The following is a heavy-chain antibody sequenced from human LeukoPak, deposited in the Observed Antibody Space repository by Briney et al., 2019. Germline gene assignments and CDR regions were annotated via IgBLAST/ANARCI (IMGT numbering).Heavy chain of an antibody. V-gene: IGHV3-7*01. CDR2: IKQDASEK. J-gene: IGHJ5*02. Sequence: GGSLRLSCAASGLTFSDFWMSWVRQAPGKGLEWVANIKQDASEKYYVDSVKGRFTISRDNAKNSLYLQMNSLRTEDTAVYYCAXXMXATTPWXQGTLVTV. CDR1: GLTFSDFW. D-gene: IGHD1-14*01. CDR3: AXXMXATTP.